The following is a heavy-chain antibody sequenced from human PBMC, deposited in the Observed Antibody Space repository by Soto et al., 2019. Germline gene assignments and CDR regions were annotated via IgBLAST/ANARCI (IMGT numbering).Heavy chain of an antibody. CDR3: ARSLEDYSTNNFYDP. Sequence: PGGSLRLSCVTSGFDFKTYAMTWIRHIPGKGLQWVSTISQTGGTSYYVDSVRGRFTISRDNSDTVLFLQMDALRIEDTAMYYCARSLEDYSTNNFYDPWGQGTLVTV. CDR1: GFDFKTYA. V-gene: IGHV3-23*01. D-gene: IGHD3-3*01. CDR2: ISQTGGTS. J-gene: IGHJ1*01.